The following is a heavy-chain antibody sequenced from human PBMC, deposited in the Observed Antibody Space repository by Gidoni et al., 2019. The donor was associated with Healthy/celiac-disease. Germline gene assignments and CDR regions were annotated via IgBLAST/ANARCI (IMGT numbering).Heavy chain of an antibody. CDR3: ARDYCTNGVCYDYYYYGMDV. V-gene: IGHV3-21*01. CDR2: ISSSSSYI. J-gene: IGHJ6*02. CDR1: GFTFSSYS. D-gene: IGHD2-8*01. Sequence: EVQLVESGGGLVKPGGSLRLSCAASGFTFSSYSMNWVRQAPGKGLEWVSSISSSSSYIYYADSVKGRFTISRDNAKNSLYLQMNSLRAEDTAVYYCARDYCTNGVCYDYYYYGMDVWGQGTTVTVSS.